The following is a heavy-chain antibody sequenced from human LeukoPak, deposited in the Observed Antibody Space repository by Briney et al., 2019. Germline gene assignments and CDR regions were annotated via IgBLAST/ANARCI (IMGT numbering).Heavy chain of an antibody. CDR3: AKGDYGSGLNYYYGMDV. D-gene: IGHD3-10*01. Sequence: GGSLRLSCAASGFTFSSYAMSWVRQAPGKGLEWVSAISGSGGSTYYAGSVKGRFTISRDNSKNALYLQMNSLRAEDTAVYYCAKGDYGSGLNYYYGMDVWGQGTTVTVSS. CDR2: ISGSGGST. J-gene: IGHJ6*02. V-gene: IGHV3-23*01. CDR1: GFTFSSYA.